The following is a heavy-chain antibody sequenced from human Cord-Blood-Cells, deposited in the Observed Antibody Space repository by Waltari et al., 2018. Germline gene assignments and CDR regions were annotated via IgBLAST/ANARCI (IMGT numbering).Heavy chain of an antibody. D-gene: IGHD7-27*01. CDR2: IKHSGST. CDR3: ARRINWGLRRGYWYFDL. J-gene: IGHJ2*01. V-gene: IGHV4-34*01. CDR1: GGSFSGYY. Sequence: QVQLQQWGAGLLKPSETLSLTCAVYGGSFSGYYWSWIRQPPGKGLEWIGEIKHSGSTNYNPSLKSRVTISVDTSKNQFSLKLSSVTAADTAVYYCARRINWGLRRGYWYFDLWGRGTLVTVSS.